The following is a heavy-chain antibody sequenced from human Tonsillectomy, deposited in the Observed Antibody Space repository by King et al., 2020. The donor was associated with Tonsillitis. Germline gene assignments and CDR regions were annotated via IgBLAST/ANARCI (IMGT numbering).Heavy chain of an antibody. CDR2: IYSGGTT. CDR1: GFTVSNIY. CDR3: ARNYYYASSGYYPDAFDI. D-gene: IGHD3-22*01. J-gene: IGHJ3*02. Sequence: VQLVESGGGLVQPGGSLRLSCAASGFTVSNIYMGWVRQAPGKGLEWVSVIYSGGTTYYADSGKGRFTISRHNSKNTLYLLMNSLRAEDTAVYYCARNYYYASSGYYPDAFDIWGQGTMVTVSS. V-gene: IGHV3-53*04.